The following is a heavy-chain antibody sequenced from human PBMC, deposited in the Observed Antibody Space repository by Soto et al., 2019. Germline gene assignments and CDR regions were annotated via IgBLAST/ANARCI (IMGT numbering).Heavy chain of an antibody. J-gene: IGHJ6*02. CDR3: ARHSYSSSWYKYYYGMDV. CDR1: GYSFTSYW. D-gene: IGHD6-13*01. CDR2: IDPSDSYT. V-gene: IGHV5-10-1*01. Sequence: PGESLKISCKGSGYSFTSYWISWVRQMPGKGLEWMGRIDPSDSYTNYSPSFQGHVTISADKSISTAYLQWSSLKASDTAMYYCARHSYSSSWYKYYYGMDVWGQGTTVTVSS.